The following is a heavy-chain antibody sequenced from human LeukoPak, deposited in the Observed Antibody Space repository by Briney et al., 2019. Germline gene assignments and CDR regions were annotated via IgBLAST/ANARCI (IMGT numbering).Heavy chain of an antibody. V-gene: IGHV4-34*01. J-gene: IGHJ4*02. Sequence: SETLSLTCAVYGGSFSGYYWSWIRQPPGKGLEWIGEINHSGSTNYNPSLKSRVTISVDTSKNQFSLKLSSVTAADTAVYYCARDYATLPSYFDYWGQGTLVTVSS. CDR3: ARDYATLPSYFDY. D-gene: IGHD2-2*01. CDR2: INHSGST. CDR1: GGSFSGYY.